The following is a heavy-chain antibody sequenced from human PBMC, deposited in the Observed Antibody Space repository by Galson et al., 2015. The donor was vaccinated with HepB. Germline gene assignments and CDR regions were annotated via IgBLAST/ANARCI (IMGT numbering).Heavy chain of an antibody. Sequence: SLRLSCAASGFTFSNYWMHWVRQAPGEGLVWVSRINGDGSSTTYADSVKGRFTISRDNAKDTLYLQMNSLRAEDTAVYYCARGGCHRTGCDGVNYGLDVWGQGTTVTVSS. CDR1: GFTFSNYW. D-gene: IGHD2-2*01. J-gene: IGHJ6*02. CDR2: INGDGSST. CDR3: ARGGCHRTGCDGVNYGLDV. V-gene: IGHV3-74*01.